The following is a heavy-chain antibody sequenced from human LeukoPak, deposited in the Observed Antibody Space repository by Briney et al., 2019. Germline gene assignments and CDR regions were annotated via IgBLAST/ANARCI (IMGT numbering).Heavy chain of an antibody. J-gene: IGHJ6*02. CDR3: ARARAGIGAVVGYYYYGMDV. Sequence: SETLSLTCTVSGVSVSSGSYYRRWIRQPPGKGLEWIGYIYYSGSTNYNPSLKSRVTISVDTSKNQFSMKLSSVTAAYTAVYYCARARAGIGAVVGYYYYGMDVWGQGTTVTVSS. CDR2: IYYSGST. D-gene: IGHD6-13*01. CDR1: GVSVSSGSYY. V-gene: IGHV4-61*01.